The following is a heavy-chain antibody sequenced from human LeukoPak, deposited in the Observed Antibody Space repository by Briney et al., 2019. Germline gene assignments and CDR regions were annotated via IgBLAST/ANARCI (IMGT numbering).Heavy chain of an antibody. CDR2: IYYSGST. Sequence: PSETLSLTCTVSGGSISSYYWSWIRQPAGKGLEWIGYIYYSGSTNYNPSLKSRVTISVDTSKNQFSLKLSSVTAADTAVYYCARDTYYYDSSGYYWLDYWGQGTLVTVSS. V-gene: IGHV4-59*12. J-gene: IGHJ4*02. CDR1: GGSISSYY. CDR3: ARDTYYYDSSGYYWLDY. D-gene: IGHD3-22*01.